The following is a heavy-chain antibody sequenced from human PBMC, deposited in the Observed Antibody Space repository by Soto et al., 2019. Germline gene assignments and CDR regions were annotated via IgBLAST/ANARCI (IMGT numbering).Heavy chain of an antibody. D-gene: IGHD4-17*01. Sequence: QVQLVQSGAEVKKPGSSVKVSCKASGGTFSSYIINWVRQAPGQGLEWMGRIIPILGIANYAQKFQGRVTITADKSTSTAYMEVSRLRSEDTAVYYCARGSGDDVFSPWFDPWGQGTLVTVSS. CDR3: ARGSGDDVFSPWFDP. V-gene: IGHV1-69*02. J-gene: IGHJ5*02. CDR2: IIPILGIA. CDR1: GGTFSSYI.